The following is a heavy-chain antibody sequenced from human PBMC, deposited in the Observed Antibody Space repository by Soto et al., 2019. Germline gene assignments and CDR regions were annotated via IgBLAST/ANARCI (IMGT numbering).Heavy chain of an antibody. V-gene: IGHV3-23*01. CDR1: GFTFSSYA. CDR3: AGQDYDILNYYGMDV. J-gene: IGHJ6*02. Sequence: GGSLRLSCVASGFTFSSYAMSWVRQAPGKGLEWVSAISGSGGSTYYADSVKGRFTISRDNSKNTLYLQMNSLRAEDTAVYYCAGQDYDILNYYGMDVWGQGTTVTVSS. D-gene: IGHD3-9*01. CDR2: ISGSGGST.